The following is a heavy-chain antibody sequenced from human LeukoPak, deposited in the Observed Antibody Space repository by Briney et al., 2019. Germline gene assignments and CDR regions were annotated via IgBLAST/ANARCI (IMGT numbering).Heavy chain of an antibody. J-gene: IGHJ5*02. CDR3: ARGVVPAANYNWFDP. CDR1: GDSINSYY. V-gene: IGHV4-59*01. CDR2: IFYSGST. Sequence: SETLSLTCTVSGDSINSYYWSWIRQPPGKGLEWIGCIFYSGSTNYNPSLKSRVTISVDTSKNQFSLKLTSVTAADTAVYYCARGVVPAANYNWFDPWGQGTLVTVSS. D-gene: IGHD2-2*01.